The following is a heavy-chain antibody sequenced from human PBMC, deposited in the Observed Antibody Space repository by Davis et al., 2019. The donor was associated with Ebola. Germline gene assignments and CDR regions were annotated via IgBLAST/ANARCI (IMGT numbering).Heavy chain of an antibody. CDR3: AREPLYCSSTSCCDY. V-gene: IGHV3-74*01. J-gene: IGHJ4*02. Sequence: HTGGSLRLSCAASGFTFGAYWMHWVRQVPGKGLVWVSRLNSDGSTTSYADSVKGRFTISRDNAKNTLYLQMNSLRVEDTAVYYCAREPLYCSSTSCCDYWGQGTLVTVSS. CDR1: GFTFGAYW. CDR2: LNSDGSTT. D-gene: IGHD2-2*01.